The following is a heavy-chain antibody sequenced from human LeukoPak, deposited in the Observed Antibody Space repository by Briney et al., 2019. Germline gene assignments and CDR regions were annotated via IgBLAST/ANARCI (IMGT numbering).Heavy chain of an antibody. CDR1: GYSFTSYW. D-gene: IGHD2-15*01. CDR2: IYPGDSDT. Sequence: GESLKISCKGSGYSFTSYWIGWVRQMPGKGLEWMGMIYPGDSDTRYSPSFQGQVTISADKSISTAYLQWSSLKASDTAMYYCARTPPTSSGGSCPDYWGQGTLVTVSS. CDR3: ARTPPTSSGGSCPDY. V-gene: IGHV5-51*01. J-gene: IGHJ4*02.